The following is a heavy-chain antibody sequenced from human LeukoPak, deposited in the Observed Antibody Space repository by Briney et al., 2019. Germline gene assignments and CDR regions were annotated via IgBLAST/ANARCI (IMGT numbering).Heavy chain of an antibody. CDR2: VHSSGST. CDR3: ARLVPGNYDILTGDPKVVFDF. J-gene: IGHJ4*02. Sequence: PSETLSLTCTVSGGSISSFFWSWIRQPPGKGLEWIGYVHSSGSTKYNPSLRGRLIISVDMSKNRFSLNLRSVSVADTAVYYCARLVPGNYDILTGDPKVVFDFWGQGALVTVSS. V-gene: IGHV4-59*01. CDR1: GGSISSFF. D-gene: IGHD3-9*01.